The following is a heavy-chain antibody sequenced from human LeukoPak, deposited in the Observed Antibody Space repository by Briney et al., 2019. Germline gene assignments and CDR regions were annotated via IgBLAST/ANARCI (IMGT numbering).Heavy chain of an antibody. CDR2: IKSKTDGGTT. J-gene: IGHJ4*02. D-gene: IGHD1-26*01. Sequence: GGSLRLSCAASGFTFSYAWMSRVRQAPGKGLEWVGRIKSKTDGGTTDYAASVKGRFTISRDDSKSIAYLQMSSLKTEDTAVYYCTSDEGEDTSYWGQGTLVTVSS. CDR1: GFTFSYAW. V-gene: IGHV3-15*05. CDR3: TSDEGEDTSY.